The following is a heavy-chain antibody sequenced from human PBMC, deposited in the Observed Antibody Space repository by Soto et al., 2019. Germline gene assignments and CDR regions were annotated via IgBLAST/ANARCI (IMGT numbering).Heavy chain of an antibody. CDR1: GFRLHTYA. CDR2: LSYDGSAK. V-gene: IGHV3-30*01. Sequence: QVQLVESGGGVVQPGRSLRLSCAASGFRLHTYAMHWVRQAPGKGLEWLAVLSYDGSAKYSADSVRGRFTISRDNSKNTLDVQMNSLRLEDTAVYYCARDWDRGGGSYFWNGDLWGRGTLVTVSS. D-gene: IGHD1-26*01. CDR3: ARDWDRGGGSYFWNGDL. J-gene: IGHJ2*01.